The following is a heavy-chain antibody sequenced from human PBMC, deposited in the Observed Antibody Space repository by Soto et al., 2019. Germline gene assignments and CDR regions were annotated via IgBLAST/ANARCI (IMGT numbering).Heavy chain of an antibody. J-gene: IGHJ4*02. CDR2: ISAYNGNT. Sequence: QVQLVQSGAEVKKPGASVKVSCKASGYTFTSYGISWVRQAPGQGLAWMGWISAYNGNTNYAQKLQGRVTMTTDTSTSTAYMELRSLRSDDTAVYYCARDYYGSGSYYNGRRVEGLDYWGQGTLVTVSS. V-gene: IGHV1-18*01. CDR1: GYTFTSYG. CDR3: ARDYYGSGSYYNGRRVEGLDY. D-gene: IGHD3-10*01.